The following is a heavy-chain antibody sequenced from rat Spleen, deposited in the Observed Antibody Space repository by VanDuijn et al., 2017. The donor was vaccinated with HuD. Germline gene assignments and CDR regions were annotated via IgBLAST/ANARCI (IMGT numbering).Heavy chain of an antibody. V-gene: IGHV5-19*01. CDR1: GFTFSNFG. CDR2: ISVSGGST. J-gene: IGHJ4*01. Sequence: EVQLVESGGGLVRPGRSLKLSCAASGFTFSNFGMHWIRQAPTKGLEWVASISVSGGSTYYRDSVKGRFTLSRENSKSTLYLQMDSLRSEDTATYYCARHNSGYGVMDAWGQGASVTVSS. CDR3: ARHNSGYGVMDA. D-gene: IGHD4-3*01.